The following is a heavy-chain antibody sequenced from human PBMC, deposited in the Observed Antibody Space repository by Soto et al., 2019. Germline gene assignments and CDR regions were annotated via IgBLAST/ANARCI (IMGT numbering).Heavy chain of an antibody. J-gene: IGHJ6*02. CDR3: ARISATNTIFGVVTDNYYYSGMDV. D-gene: IGHD3-3*01. CDR1: GFSLSTSGMC. Sequence: SGPTLVNPTQTLTLTCTFSGFSLSTSGMCVSWIRQPPGKALEWLARIDWDDDKYYSTSLKTRLTISKDTSKNQVVLTMTNMDPVDTATYYCARISATNTIFGVVTDNYYYSGMDVWA. CDR2: IDWDDDK. V-gene: IGHV2-70*11.